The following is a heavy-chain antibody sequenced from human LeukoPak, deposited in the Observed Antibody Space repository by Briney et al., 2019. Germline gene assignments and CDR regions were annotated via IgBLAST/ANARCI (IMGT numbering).Heavy chain of an antibody. CDR3: AKSLYYGSGSLPFDS. V-gene: IGHV1-3*01. CDR1: GYTFTSYA. Sequence: ASVKVSCKASGYTFTSYAMHWVRQAPGQRLEWMGWINAGNGNTKYSQKFQGRVTITRDTSACTAYMELSSLRSEDTAVYYCAKSLYYGSGSLPFDSWGQGTLVTVSS. J-gene: IGHJ4*02. CDR2: INAGNGNT. D-gene: IGHD3-10*01.